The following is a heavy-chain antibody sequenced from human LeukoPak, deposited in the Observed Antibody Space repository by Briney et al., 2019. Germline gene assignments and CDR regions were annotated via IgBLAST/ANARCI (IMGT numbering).Heavy chain of an antibody. V-gene: IGHV1-2*02. J-gene: IGHJ4*02. CDR3: ARENAMYYYGSGSYSY. CDR2: INPNSGGT. D-gene: IGHD3-10*01. Sequence: GASVKVSCKASGYTFTGYYMHWVRQAPGQGLEWMGWINPNSGGTNYAQKFQGRVTMTRDTSISTAYMELSRLRSDDTAVYYCARENAMYYYGSGSYSYWGQGTLVTVSS. CDR1: GYTFTGYY.